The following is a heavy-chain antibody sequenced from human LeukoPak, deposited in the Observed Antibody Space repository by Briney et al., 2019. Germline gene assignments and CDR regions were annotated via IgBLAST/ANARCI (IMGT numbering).Heavy chain of an antibody. V-gene: IGHV1-69*06. CDR1: GYTFTSYG. CDR3: ARDAPYSSGWYGDFDY. J-gene: IGHJ4*02. Sequence: SVKVSCKASGYTFTSYGISWVRQAPGQGLEWMGGIIPIFGTANYAQKFQGRVTITADKSTSTAYMELSSLRSEDTAVYYCARDAPYSSGWYGDFDYWGQGTLVTVSS. D-gene: IGHD6-19*01. CDR2: IIPIFGTA.